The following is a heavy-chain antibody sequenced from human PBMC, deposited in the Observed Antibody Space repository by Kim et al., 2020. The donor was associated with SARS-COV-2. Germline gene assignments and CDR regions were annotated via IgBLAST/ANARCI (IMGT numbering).Heavy chain of an antibody. Sequence: GGSLRLSCAASGFTFSSYGMHWVRQAPGKGLEWVAVIWYDGSNKYYADSVKGRFTISRDNSKNTLYLQMNSLRAEDTAVYYCAREGRGERLFASPYYYDSSGYYHHAASRGYYFDYGGQGTLVTVSS. J-gene: IGHJ4*02. CDR3: AREGRGERLFASPYYYDSSGYYHHAASRGYYFDY. CDR2: IWYDGSNK. CDR1: GFTFSSYG. D-gene: IGHD3-22*01. V-gene: IGHV3-33*08.